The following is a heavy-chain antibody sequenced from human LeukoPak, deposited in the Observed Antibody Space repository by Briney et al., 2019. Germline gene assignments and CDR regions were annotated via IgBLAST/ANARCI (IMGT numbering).Heavy chain of an antibody. V-gene: IGHV3-7*03. J-gene: IGHJ4*02. D-gene: IGHD6-19*01. CDR3: VRNLAVAGTCFDS. CDR2: IKQDGSDR. CDR1: GFTFRNYW. Sequence: GGSLRLSCAASGFTFRNYWMGWVRQAPGTGLEWGANIKQDGSDRNYVTSVRGRFTISRDNAESSLYLQMNSLRAEDTAVYYCVRNLAVAGTCFDSWGQGTLVTVSS.